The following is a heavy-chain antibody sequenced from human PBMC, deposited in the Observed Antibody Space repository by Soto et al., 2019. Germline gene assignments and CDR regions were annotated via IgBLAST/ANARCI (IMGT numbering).Heavy chain of an antibody. CDR2: INTGNGNT. CDR3: AHKGPEDWPLDY. CDR1: GYTFTNYA. Sequence: GASVKVSCKASGYTFTNYAMHWMRQAPRQRLEWMGWINTGNGNTKYSQKFQGRVTITRDTSASTAYVELSSLRTEDTGTYYCAHKGPEDWPLDYWGQGTLVTVSS. J-gene: IGHJ4*02. D-gene: IGHD3-9*01. V-gene: IGHV1-3*04.